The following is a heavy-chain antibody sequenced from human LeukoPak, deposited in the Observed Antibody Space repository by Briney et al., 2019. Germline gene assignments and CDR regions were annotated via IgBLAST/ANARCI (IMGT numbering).Heavy chain of an antibody. D-gene: IGHD6-19*01. V-gene: IGHV1-18*01. CDR1: GYTFTSYG. Sequence: ASVKVSCKASGYTFTSYGISWVRQAPGQGLEWMGWISAYNGNTNYAQKLQGRVTMTTDTSTSTAYMELRSLRSDDTAVYYCASPYSSAGGAEYFQHWGQGTLVTVSS. J-gene: IGHJ1*01. CDR2: ISAYNGNT. CDR3: ASPYSSAGGAEYFQH.